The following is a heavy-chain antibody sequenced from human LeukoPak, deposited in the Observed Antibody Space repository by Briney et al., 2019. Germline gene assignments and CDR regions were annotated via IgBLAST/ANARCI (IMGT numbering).Heavy chain of an antibody. CDR1: GFTFSSYW. D-gene: IGHD2-21*02. J-gene: IGHJ4*02. CDR2: ILGDGSVT. V-gene: IGHV3-74*01. Sequence: GGSLRLSCAASGFTFSSYWMHWVRQAPGKGLVWVARILGDGSVTSYADSVKGRFTVSRDNAKNTLYLQMNSLRVEDTAVYYCANYAMVTAGGYWGQGTLSPSPQ. CDR3: ANYAMVTAGGY.